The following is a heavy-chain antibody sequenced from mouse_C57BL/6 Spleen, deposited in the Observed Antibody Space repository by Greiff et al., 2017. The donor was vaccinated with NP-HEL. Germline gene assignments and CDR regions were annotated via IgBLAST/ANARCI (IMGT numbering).Heavy chain of an antibody. Sequence: VQLQQSGPGLVQPSQSLSITCTVSGFSLTSYGVHWVRQSPGKGLEWLGVIWSGGSTDYNAAFISRLSISKDNSKSKVFFKMNSLQADDTAIYYCARDGNYPYYFDYWGQGTTLTVSS. CDR1: GFSLTSYG. J-gene: IGHJ2*01. CDR2: IWSGGST. CDR3: ARDGNYPYYFDY. D-gene: IGHD2-1*01. V-gene: IGHV2-2*01.